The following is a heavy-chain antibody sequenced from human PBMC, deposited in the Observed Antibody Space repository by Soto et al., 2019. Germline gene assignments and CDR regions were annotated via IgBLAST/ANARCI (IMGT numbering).Heavy chain of an antibody. CDR2: FDPEGSDT. J-gene: IGHJ4*02. CDR1: GYTLSELA. D-gene: IGHD2-21*02. Sequence: GASVKVSCKVSGYTLSELAIHWVRQAPGKGSEWMGGFDPEGSDTIYAQKFQGRVAMTSDTSTETAYMELESLTSEDTTFYYCATMGFCGPGCYSFDYWGQGTLVTVSS. V-gene: IGHV1-24*01. CDR3: ATMGFCGPGCYSFDY.